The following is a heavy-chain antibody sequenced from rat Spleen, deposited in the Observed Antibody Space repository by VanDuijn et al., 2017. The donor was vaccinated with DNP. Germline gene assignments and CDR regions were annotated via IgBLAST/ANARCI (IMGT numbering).Heavy chain of an antibody. CDR1: GFTFNNYW. J-gene: IGHJ3*01. CDR3: ARQRAIRYSSRIFAY. CDR2: ITNSGGST. D-gene: IGHD1-2*01. Sequence: EVQLVESGGGLVQPGRSLKLSCVASGFTFNNYWMTWIRQVPGKGLEWVASITNSGGSTYYPDSVKGRFTISRDNAKSTLYLQMDSLRSEDTATYYCARQRAIRYSSRIFAYWGQGTLVTVSS. V-gene: IGHV5-31*01.